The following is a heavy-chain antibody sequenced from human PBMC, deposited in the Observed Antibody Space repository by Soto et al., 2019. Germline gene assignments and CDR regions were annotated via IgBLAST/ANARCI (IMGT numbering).Heavy chain of an antibody. J-gene: IGHJ4*02. CDR1: GFTFSSYA. Sequence: EVQLLESGGGLVQPGGSLRLSCAASGFTFSSYAMSWVRQAPGKGLEWISAVSGSGGSTYYADSVKGRFTISRDNSKDTLYLQMSNLRAEDTAVYCCAKPPDYTGNDCWGQGILVTVSS. V-gene: IGHV3-23*01. CDR3: AKPPDYTGNDC. CDR2: VSGSGGST. D-gene: IGHD3-3*01.